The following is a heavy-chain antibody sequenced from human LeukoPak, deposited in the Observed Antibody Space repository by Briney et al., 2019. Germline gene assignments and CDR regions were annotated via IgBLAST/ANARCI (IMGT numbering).Heavy chain of an antibody. V-gene: IGHV4-39*01. CDR3: ARGRGSSGYPPYYFDY. CDR2: IYYSGST. J-gene: IGHJ4*02. D-gene: IGHD3-22*01. CDR1: GGSISSSSYY. Sequence: PSETLSLTCTVSGGSISSSSYYWGWIRQPPGKGLEWIGSIYYSGSTYYNPSLKSRVTISVDTSKNQFSLKLSSVTAADTAVYYCARGRGSSGYPPYYFDYWGQGTLVTVSS.